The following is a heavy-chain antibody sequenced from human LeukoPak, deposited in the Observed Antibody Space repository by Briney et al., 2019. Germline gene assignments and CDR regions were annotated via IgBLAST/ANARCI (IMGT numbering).Heavy chain of an antibody. J-gene: IGHJ4*02. CDR1: GGSISNGDYY. CDR3: ARGDNGYGRNRY. Sequence: SETLSLTCTVSGGSISNGDYYWSWIRQSPGKGLEWIGYIYYSGTTYYNPSLKSRITMSRDTSKDQFSLILRSVTAADTAVYYCARGDNGYGRNRYWGQGTLVTVSS. D-gene: IGHD5-12*01. V-gene: IGHV4-30-4*01. CDR2: IYYSGTT.